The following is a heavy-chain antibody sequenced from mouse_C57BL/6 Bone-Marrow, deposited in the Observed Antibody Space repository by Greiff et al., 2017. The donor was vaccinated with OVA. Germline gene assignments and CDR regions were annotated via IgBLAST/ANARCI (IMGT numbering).Heavy chain of an antibody. CDR2: INYDGSST. Sequence: EVKLVESEGGLVQPGSSMKLSCTASGFTFSDYYMAWVRQVPEKGLEWVANINYDGSSTYYLDSLKSRFIISRDNAKNILYLQMSSLKSSATAPYYCARVGWDWYFDVWGTATTVTVSS. V-gene: IGHV5-16*01. D-gene: IGHD3-3*01. CDR1: GFTFSDYY. J-gene: IGHJ1*03. CDR3: ARVGWDWYFDV.